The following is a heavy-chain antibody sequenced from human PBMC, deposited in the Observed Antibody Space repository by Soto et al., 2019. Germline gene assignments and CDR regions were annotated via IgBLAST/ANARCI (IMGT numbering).Heavy chain of an antibody. CDR2: IRSKANSYAT. CDR1: GFTFSGSA. Sequence: EVQLVESGGGLVQPGGSLKLSCAASGFTFSGSAMHWVRQASGKGLEWVGRIRSKANSYATAYAASVKGRFTISRDDSKNTAYLQMNSLKTEDTAVYYCTRLDDYIWGSFADYWGQGTLVTVSS. D-gene: IGHD3-16*01. J-gene: IGHJ4*02. CDR3: TRLDDYIWGSFADY. V-gene: IGHV3-73*01.